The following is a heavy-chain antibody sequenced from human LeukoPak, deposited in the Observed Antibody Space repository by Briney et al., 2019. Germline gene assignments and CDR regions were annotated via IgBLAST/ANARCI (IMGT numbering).Heavy chain of an antibody. V-gene: IGHV1-3*01. CDR3: ARDDSYGPYHYGMDV. CDR1: GYTFTSYA. J-gene: IGHJ6*02. Sequence: ASVKVSCKASGYTFTSYAMHWVRQAPGQRLEWMGWIDAGNGNTKYSQKFQGRVTITRDTSASTAYMELSSLRSEDTAVYYCARDDSYGPYHYGMDVWGQGTTVTVSS. D-gene: IGHD5-18*01. CDR2: IDAGNGNT.